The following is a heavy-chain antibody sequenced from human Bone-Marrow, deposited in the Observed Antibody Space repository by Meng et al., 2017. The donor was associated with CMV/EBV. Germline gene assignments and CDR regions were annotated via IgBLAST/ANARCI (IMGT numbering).Heavy chain of an antibody. D-gene: IGHD3-10*01. J-gene: IGHJ4*02. CDR3: ARDIGSGSYYFSDY. Sequence: GGSLRLSCAASGFTFDDYTMHWVRQAPGRGLEWVSLIRWDGGITYYADSVKGRFTISRDNAKNSLYLQMNSLRAEDTALYYCARDIGSGSYYFSDYWGQGTLVTVSS. CDR2: IRWDGGIT. CDR1: GFTFDDYT. V-gene: IGHV3-43*01.